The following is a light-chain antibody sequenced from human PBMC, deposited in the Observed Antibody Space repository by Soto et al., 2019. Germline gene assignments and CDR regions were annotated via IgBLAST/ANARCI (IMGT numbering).Light chain of an antibody. CDR2: GVT. CDR3: SSYTTTSTLIV. CDR1: SSDVGASNY. V-gene: IGLV2-14*01. J-gene: IGLJ1*01. Sequence: QSVLTQPASVSGSPGQSITISCTGTSSDVGASNYVSWYQQLPGTAPKLIIYGVTIRPSGVSNRFSGSKSGNTASLTISGLQAEDEADYYCSSYTTTSTLIVFGPGTKLTL.